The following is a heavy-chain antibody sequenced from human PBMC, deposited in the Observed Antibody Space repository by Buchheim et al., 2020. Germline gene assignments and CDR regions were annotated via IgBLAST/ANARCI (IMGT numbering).Heavy chain of an antibody. V-gene: IGHV1-2*02. CDR3: ARVGLPMVYATPFNWFDP. CDR2: INPNSGGT. D-gene: IGHD2-8*01. J-gene: IGHJ5*02. Sequence: QVQLVQSGAEVKKPGASVKVSCKASGYTFTGYYMHWVRQAPGQGLEWMGWINPNSGGTDYAQKFQGRVTMTRDTSFSIAYMELSRLRSDDTAVYYCARVGLPMVYATPFNWFDPWGQGTL. CDR1: GYTFTGYY.